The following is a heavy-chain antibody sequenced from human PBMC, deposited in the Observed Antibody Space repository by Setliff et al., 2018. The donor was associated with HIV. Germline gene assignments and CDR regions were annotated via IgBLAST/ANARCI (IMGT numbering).Heavy chain of an antibody. CDR1: GFTFGFYW. Sequence: QPGGSLRLSCAASGFTFGFYWMSWVREVPGQVLEYVAHIKGDGSKTKYVDSVRGRFTISRDNAKKSLYLQMYSLRAEDTAVYYCSKDKSQWLDLDAFDFWGQGTMVT. J-gene: IGHJ3*01. D-gene: IGHD6-19*01. CDR3: SKDKSQWLDLDAFDF. CDR2: IKGDGSKT. V-gene: IGHV3-7*03.